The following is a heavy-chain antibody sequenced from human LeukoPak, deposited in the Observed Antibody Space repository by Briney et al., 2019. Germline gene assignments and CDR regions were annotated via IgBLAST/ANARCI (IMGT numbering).Heavy chain of an antibody. Sequence: GGSLRLSCVASAFTFSSYEMNWVRQAPGKGLEWVSHIRSSGSPIYYADSVKGRFTISRDNAKNSLYLQMNSLRAEDTAVYYCARSEVNTFDIWGQGTMVSVSS. V-gene: IGHV3-48*03. CDR2: IRSSGSPI. J-gene: IGHJ3*02. CDR3: ARSEVNTFDI. CDR1: AFTFSSYE. D-gene: IGHD3-22*01.